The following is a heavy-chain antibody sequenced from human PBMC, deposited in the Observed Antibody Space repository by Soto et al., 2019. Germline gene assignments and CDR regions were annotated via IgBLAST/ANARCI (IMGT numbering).Heavy chain of an antibody. CDR3: ARGGSWEGGYYYYGMDV. D-gene: IGHD6-13*01. CDR2: IYYSGST. J-gene: IGHJ6*02. V-gene: IGHV4-59*01. CDR1: GGSISSYY. Sequence: SETLSLTCTVSGGSISSYYWSWIRQPPGKGLEWIGYIYYSGSTNYNPSLKSRVTISVDTSKNQFSLKLSSVTAADTAVYYCARGGSWEGGYYYYGMDVWGQGTTVTVSS.